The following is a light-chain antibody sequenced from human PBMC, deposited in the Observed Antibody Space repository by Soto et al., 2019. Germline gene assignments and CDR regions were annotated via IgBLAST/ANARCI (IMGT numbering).Light chain of an antibody. CDR2: DVS. CDR1: SGDVGGYNY. CDR3: SSYTGTNTLV. J-gene: IGLJ2*01. V-gene: IGLV2-14*03. Sequence: QSALTQPASVSGSPGQSITISCIGTSGDVGGYNYVSWYQQHPGKAPKLMIYDVSNRPSGVSNRFSGSKSGNTASLTISALQAEDEADYYCSSYTGTNTLVFGGGTKLTVL.